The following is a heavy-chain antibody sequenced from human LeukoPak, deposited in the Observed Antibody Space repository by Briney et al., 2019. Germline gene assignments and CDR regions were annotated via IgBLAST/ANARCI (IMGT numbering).Heavy chain of an antibody. CDR3: AKDLMKTGYCSGASCYGRTD. J-gene: IGHJ4*02. Sequence: GGSLRLSCAASGFTFSNFAIHWVRQAPGKGLEWVAVILYDGRNKYYGDSVEGRFTISRDNSKNTVYLEMNSLRVEDTAVYYCAKDLMKTGYCSGASCYGRTDWGQGTLVTVSS. CDR2: ILYDGRNK. CDR1: GFTFSNFA. D-gene: IGHD2-15*01. V-gene: IGHV3-30*18.